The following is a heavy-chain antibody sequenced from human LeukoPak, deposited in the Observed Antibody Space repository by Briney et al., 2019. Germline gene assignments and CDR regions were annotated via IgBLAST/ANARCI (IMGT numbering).Heavy chain of an antibody. CDR2: ISSSGSTI. J-gene: IGHJ4*02. V-gene: IGHV3-11*01. CDR1: GFTFSDYY. D-gene: IGHD6-13*01. Sequence: GGALRLSCAAPGFTFSDYYMSWIRQAPGEGVEWVSYISSSGSTIYYADSVKGRFTISRDNAKNSLYLQMNSLRAEDTAVYYCARDGIAARYDYWGQGTLVTVSS. CDR3: ARDGIAARYDY.